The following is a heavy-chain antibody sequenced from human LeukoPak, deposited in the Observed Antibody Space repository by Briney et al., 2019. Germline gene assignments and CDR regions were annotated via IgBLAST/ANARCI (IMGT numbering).Heavy chain of an antibody. V-gene: IGHV3-21*01. D-gene: IGHD6-13*01. J-gene: IGHJ6*02. CDR2: LSSRSNYI. CDR1: GFTFSSYS. CDR3: ARAIISSSYMDV. Sequence: VGGLRLSCAASGFTFSSYSMNWVRQAPGKGLEWGSSLSSRSNYINYANAVKGRFTISRDNAKNSLYLQMNSLRAEDTAVYYCARAIISSSYMDVWGQGTTVTVSS.